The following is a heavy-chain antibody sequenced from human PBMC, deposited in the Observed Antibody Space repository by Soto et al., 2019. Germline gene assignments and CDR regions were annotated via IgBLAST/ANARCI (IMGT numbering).Heavy chain of an antibody. CDR2: IIPMFGTA. CDR1: GDTFSSYA. CDR3: ARVGPAHYYDSSGYYSPLDY. Sequence: QVQLVQSGAEVKKPGSSVNVSCKASGDTFSSYAINWVRQAPGQGLEWMGGIIPMFGTANYAQKFKGRVTIPAGESTSTVYMELSSLRSEDTAVYYCARVGPAHYYDSSGYYSPLDYWGQGTLVTVSS. D-gene: IGHD3-22*01. J-gene: IGHJ4*02. V-gene: IGHV1-69*01.